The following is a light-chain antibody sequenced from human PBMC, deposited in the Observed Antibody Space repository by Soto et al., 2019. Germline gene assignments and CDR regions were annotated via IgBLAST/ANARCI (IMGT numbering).Light chain of an antibody. CDR2: DVS. V-gene: IGLV2-11*01. CDR3: CSYAGSPMYV. Sequence: QSALTQPRSVSGSPGQSVTISCTGTSSDVGGYNYVSWYQQHPGKAPKVMIYDVSERPSGVPDRFSGSKSGNTASLTISGLLAEDEADYYCCSYAGSPMYVFGTGIKLTVL. J-gene: IGLJ1*01. CDR1: SSDVGGYNY.